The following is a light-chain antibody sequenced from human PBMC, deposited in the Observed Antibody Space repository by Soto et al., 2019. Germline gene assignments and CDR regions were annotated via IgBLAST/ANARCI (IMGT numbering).Light chain of an antibody. V-gene: IGKV1-39*01. CDR2: SAS. CDR3: QQSYDIGT. J-gene: IGKJ1*01. Sequence: DMQMTQSPSSLSASVGDRVTITCRASQSIATSLNWYQQKPGKAPKFLIHSASTLQNGVPSRFSGSGSGTDFTLTISSLEPEDFATYYCQQSYDIGTFGQGTKV. CDR1: QSIATS.